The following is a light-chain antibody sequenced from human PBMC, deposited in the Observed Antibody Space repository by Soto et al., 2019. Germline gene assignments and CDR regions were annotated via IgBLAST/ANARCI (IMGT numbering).Light chain of an antibody. V-gene: IGKV3-11*01. CDR1: QSVSGY. J-gene: IGKJ2*03. CDR3: QQYNTYYS. CDR2: DAS. Sequence: EIDLTQSPVTLSLSPGERATLSCRASQSVSGYVAWYQQKPGQAPRLLIYDASSRANGIPARFTGSGSGTDFSLTISSLEPEDFATYYCQQYNTYYSFAQGTNLEIK.